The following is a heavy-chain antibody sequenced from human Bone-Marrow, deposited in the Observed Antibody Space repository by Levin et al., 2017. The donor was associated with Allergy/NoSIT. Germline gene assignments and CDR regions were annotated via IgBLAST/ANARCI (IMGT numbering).Heavy chain of an antibody. CDR3: AKTSPYSSSWDY. J-gene: IGHJ4*02. V-gene: IGHV3-23*01. D-gene: IGHD6-6*01. CDR2: ISGSGGRT. Sequence: GGSLRLSCAASGFTFTGYAMSWVRQAPGKGLEWVSAISGSGGRTYYADSVRGRITISRDNSKNTLYLQMNSLRAEDTAVYYCAKTSPYSSSWDYWGQGTLVTVSS. CDR1: GFTFTGYA.